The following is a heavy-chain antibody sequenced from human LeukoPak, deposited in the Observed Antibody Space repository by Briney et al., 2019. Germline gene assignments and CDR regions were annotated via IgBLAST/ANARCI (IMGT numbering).Heavy chain of an antibody. V-gene: IGHV4-59*01. CDR3: TRAAAVHFDY. CDR1: GGSISSYY. Sequence: SETLSLTCTVSGGSISSYYWGWIRQPPGKGLEWIGYIYYSGSTNYNPSLKSRVTISIDTSKNQFSLKLSSVTAADTAVYYCTRAAAVHFDYWGQGTLVTVSS. D-gene: IGHD6-13*01. CDR2: IYYSGST. J-gene: IGHJ4*02.